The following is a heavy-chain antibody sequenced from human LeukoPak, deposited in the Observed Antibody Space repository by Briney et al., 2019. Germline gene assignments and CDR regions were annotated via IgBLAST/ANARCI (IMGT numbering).Heavy chain of an antibody. J-gene: IGHJ4*02. CDR2: TYYSGSP. Sequence: TSETLSLTCTVSGGSISNNNYYWAWIRQPPGKGLECIGSTYYSGSPYYNPSLKSRVTISVDTSKNQFSLRLSSVTAADTAVYYCATWRTAKTGFDYWGQGTLVTVSS. V-gene: IGHV4-39*01. CDR3: ATWRTAKTGFDY. D-gene: IGHD1-1*01. CDR1: GGSISNNNYY.